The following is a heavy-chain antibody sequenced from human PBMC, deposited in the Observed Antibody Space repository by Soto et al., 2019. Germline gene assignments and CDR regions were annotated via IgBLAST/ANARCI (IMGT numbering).Heavy chain of an antibody. CDR1: GGSFSGYY. J-gene: IGHJ4*02. D-gene: IGHD4-17*01. CDR3: ARQGTTVTPTTF. Sequence: SETLSLTCAVYGGSFSGYYWSWIRQPPGKGLEWIGEINHSGSTNYNPSLKSRVTISVDTSKNQFSLKLSSVTAADTAVYYCARQGTTVTPTTFWGQGTLVTVSS. CDR2: INHSGST. V-gene: IGHV4-34*01.